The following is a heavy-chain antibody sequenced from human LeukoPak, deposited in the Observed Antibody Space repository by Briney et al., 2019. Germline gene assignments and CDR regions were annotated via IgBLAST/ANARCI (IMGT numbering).Heavy chain of an antibody. Sequence: KTSETLSLTCTVSGGSISSSSYYWGWIRQPPGKGLEWIGSIYYSGSTYYNPSLKSRVTISVDTSKNQFSLKLSSVTAADTAVYYCARHWVDSSSWYSANWFDPWGQGTLVTVSS. J-gene: IGHJ5*02. CDR3: ARHWVDSSSWYSANWFDP. CDR2: IYYSGST. V-gene: IGHV4-39*01. D-gene: IGHD6-13*01. CDR1: GGSISSSSYY.